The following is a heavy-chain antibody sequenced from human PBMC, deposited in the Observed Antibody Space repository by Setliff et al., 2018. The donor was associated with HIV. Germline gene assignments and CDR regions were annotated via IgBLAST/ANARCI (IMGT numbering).Heavy chain of an antibody. CDR3: ARRYGFDSSGLENDAFDI. V-gene: IGHV5-51*01. J-gene: IGHJ3*02. CDR1: GYSFTSYW. CDR2: IYPGDSDT. D-gene: IGHD3-22*01. Sequence: PGESLKISCKGSGYSFTSYWIAWVRQMPGKGLEWMGIIYPGDSDTRYSPSFQGQVTISADKSISTAYLQWSSLKASDTAMYYCARRYGFDSSGLENDAFDIWGQGTLVTVSS.